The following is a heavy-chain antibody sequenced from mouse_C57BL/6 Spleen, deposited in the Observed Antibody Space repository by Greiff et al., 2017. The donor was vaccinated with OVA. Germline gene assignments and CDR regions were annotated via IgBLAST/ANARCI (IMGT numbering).Heavy chain of an antibody. Sequence: VKLMESGAELVKPGASVKLSCKASGYTFTEYTIHWVKQRSGQGLEWIGWFYPGSGSIKYNEKFKDKATLTADKSSSTVYMELSRLTSEDSAVYFCASHHYYGSLYYAMDYWGQGTSVTVSS. CDR1: GYTFTEYT. CDR3: ASHHYYGSLYYAMDY. D-gene: IGHD1-1*01. V-gene: IGHV1-62-2*01. CDR2: FYPGSGSI. J-gene: IGHJ4*01.